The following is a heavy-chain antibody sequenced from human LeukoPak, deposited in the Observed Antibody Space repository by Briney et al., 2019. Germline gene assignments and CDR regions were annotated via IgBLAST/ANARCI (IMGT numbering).Heavy chain of an antibody. J-gene: IGHJ4*02. Sequence: PSETLSLTCTVSGGSISSSSYYWGWIRQPPGKGLEWIGSIYYSGSTYYNPSLKSRVTISVDTSKNQFSLKLSSVTAADTAVYYCATGGQLWSRYFDYWGQGTLVTVSS. CDR2: IYYSGST. CDR1: GGSISSSSYY. V-gene: IGHV4-39*01. CDR3: ATGGQLWSRYFDY. D-gene: IGHD5-18*01.